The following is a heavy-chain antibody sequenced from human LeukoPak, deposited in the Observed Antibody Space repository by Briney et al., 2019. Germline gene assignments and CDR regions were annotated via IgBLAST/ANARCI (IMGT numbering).Heavy chain of an antibody. CDR3: ARAIVVVPAATYYFDY. V-gene: IGHV4-59*01. CDR2: IYYSGST. D-gene: IGHD2-2*01. CDR1: GGSISSYY. Sequence: PSETLSLTCTVSGGSISSYYWSWLRQPTGKGLEWIGYIYYSGSTNYNPSLKSRVTISVDTSKNQFSLKLSSVTAADTAVYYCARAIVVVPAATYYFDYWGQGTLVTVSS. J-gene: IGHJ4*02.